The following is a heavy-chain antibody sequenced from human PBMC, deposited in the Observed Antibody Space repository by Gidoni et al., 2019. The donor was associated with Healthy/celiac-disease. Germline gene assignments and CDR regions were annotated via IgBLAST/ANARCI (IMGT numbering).Heavy chain of an antibody. Sequence: QVQLVESGGGVVQPGGSLRLSCAASGFTFSSYGMHWVRQAPGKGLEWVAFIRYDGSNKYYADSVKGRFTISRDNSKNTLYLQMNSLRAEDTAVYYCAKDQGTMIYAFDIWGQGTMVTVSS. V-gene: IGHV3-30*02. D-gene: IGHD3-22*01. CDR2: IRYDGSNK. J-gene: IGHJ3*02. CDR3: AKDQGTMIYAFDI. CDR1: GFTFSSYG.